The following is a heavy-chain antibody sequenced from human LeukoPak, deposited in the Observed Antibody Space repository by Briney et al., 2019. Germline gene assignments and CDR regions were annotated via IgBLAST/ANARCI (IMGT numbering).Heavy chain of an antibody. V-gene: IGHV1-2*02. Sequence: GASVKVSCKASEYTFIGYYIYWVRQAPGQGLEWMGWINPNNGGTSYAQKFQGRVTMTRDTSITTAYMELRRLTSDDTGVYYCARDYYYYDSSAYPYWGRGTLVTVSS. CDR3: ARDYYYYDSSAYPY. D-gene: IGHD3-22*01. J-gene: IGHJ4*02. CDR1: EYTFIGYY. CDR2: INPNNGGT.